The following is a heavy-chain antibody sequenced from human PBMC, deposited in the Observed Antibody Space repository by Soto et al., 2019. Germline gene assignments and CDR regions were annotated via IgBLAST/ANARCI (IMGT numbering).Heavy chain of an antibody. D-gene: IGHD3-10*01. CDR2: ISSSNGNV. Sequence: QVQLVQSGAEVKKPGASVKVSCEASVDTFTRYGINWVRQAPGQGLEWMGWISSSNGNVEYAQNVQGRVIMTTDTSTSTAYMELRSLRSDDTAVYYCARGGPTSADHYYGMDVWAKGPRSPSP. J-gene: IGHJ6*02. V-gene: IGHV1-18*01. CDR3: ARGGPTSADHYYGMDV. CDR1: VDTFTRYG.